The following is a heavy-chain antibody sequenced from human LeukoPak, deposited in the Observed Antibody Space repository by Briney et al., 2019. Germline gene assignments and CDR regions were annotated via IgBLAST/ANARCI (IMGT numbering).Heavy chain of an antibody. J-gene: IGHJ4*02. D-gene: IGHD6-19*01. Sequence: PGGSLRLSCAASGFILSSYRMTWVRQAPGKGLEWVSTIDGSSNYIYYADSVKGRFSISRDNAKNSLSLQMNSLRAEDTAVYYCASEIVVAGTFDYWGQGTLVTVSS. CDR2: IDGSSNYI. V-gene: IGHV3-21*01. CDR3: ASEIVVAGTFDY. CDR1: GFILSSYR.